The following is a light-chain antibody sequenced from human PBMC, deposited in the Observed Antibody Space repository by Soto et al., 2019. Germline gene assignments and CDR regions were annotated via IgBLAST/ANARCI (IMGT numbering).Light chain of an antibody. CDR3: TSYTSSTPLYV. Sequence: QSVLTQPASVSGSPGQSITISCVGTSGDIGDGYEYASWYQQHPGQAPQLIIYDVYNRPSGVSHRFSGSKSGDTASLTISGLQAEDEADYYCTSYTSSTPLYVFGTGTKVTVL. CDR2: DVY. CDR1: SGDIGDGYEY. J-gene: IGLJ1*01. V-gene: IGLV2-14*03.